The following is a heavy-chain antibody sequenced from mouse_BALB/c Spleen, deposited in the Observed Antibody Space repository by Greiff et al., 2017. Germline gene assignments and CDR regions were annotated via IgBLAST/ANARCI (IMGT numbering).Heavy chain of an antibody. Sequence: EVQGVESGGGLVQPGGSLKLSCAASGFTFSSYGMSWVRQTPDKRLELVATINSNGGSTYYPDSVKGRFTISRDNAKNTLYLQMSSLKSEDTAMYYCAREGIRYYYGSSYYAMDYWGQGTSVTVSS. CDR1: GFTFSSYG. CDR2: INSNGGST. V-gene: IGHV5-6-3*01. J-gene: IGHJ4*01. D-gene: IGHD1-1*01. CDR3: AREGIRYYYGSSYYAMDY.